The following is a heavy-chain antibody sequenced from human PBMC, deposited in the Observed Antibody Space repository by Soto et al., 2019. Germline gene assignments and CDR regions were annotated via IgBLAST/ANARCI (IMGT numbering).Heavy chain of an antibody. J-gene: IGHJ4*02. CDR1: GFSLSTSGMC. V-gene: IGHV2-70*01. D-gene: IGHD2-21*01. CDR3: ARSTSPFPFVPFDY. Sequence: GSGPTLVNPTQTLTLTCTFSGFSLSTSGMCVSWIRQPPGKALEWLALIDWDDDKYYSTSLKTRLTISKDTSKNQVVLTMTNMDPVDTATYYCARSTSPFPFVPFDYWGQGTLVTVSS. CDR2: IDWDDDK.